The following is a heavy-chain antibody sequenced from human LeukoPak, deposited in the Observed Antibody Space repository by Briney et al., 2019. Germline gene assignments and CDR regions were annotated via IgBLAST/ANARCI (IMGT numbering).Heavy chain of an antibody. CDR3: ARDPYDILTGPYFDY. J-gene: IGHJ4*02. Sequence: GGSLRLSCATSGFTFSNYAMTWVRQAPGKGLEWVSRINRDGRATSYADSVKGRFTISRDNAKNTLYLQMNSLRAEDTAVYYCARDPYDILTGPYFDYWGQGTLVTVSS. CDR1: GFTFSNYA. V-gene: IGHV3-74*01. CDR2: INRDGRAT. D-gene: IGHD3-9*01.